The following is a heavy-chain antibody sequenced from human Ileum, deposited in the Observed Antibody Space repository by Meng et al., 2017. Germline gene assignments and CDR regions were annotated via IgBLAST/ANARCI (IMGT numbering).Heavy chain of an antibody. J-gene: IGHJ5*02. CDR1: GFTVSSNY. V-gene: IGHV3-53*01. D-gene: IGHD2-21*01. CDR2: IYSGGST. CDR3: ARLHVFASWFDP. Sequence: GESPKISCAASGFTVSSNYMSWVRQAPGKGLEWVSVIYSGGSTYYADSVKGRFTISRDNSKNTQYLQMNSQRAEDTAVYCGARLHVFASWFDPWGQGTLVTVSS.